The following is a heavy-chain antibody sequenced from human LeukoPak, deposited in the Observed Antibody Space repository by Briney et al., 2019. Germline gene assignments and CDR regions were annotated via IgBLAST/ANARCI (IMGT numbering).Heavy chain of an antibody. CDR3: ARGPQPGLDY. CDR2: ISSSSSYI. Sequence: GGSLRLSCAASGFTFSSHSMNWVRQAPGKGLEWVSSISSSSSYIYYADSVKGRFTISRDNAKNSLYLQMNSLRAEDTAVYYCARGPQPGLDYWGQGTLVTVSS. D-gene: IGHD1-14*01. V-gene: IGHV3-21*01. J-gene: IGHJ4*02. CDR1: GFTFSSHS.